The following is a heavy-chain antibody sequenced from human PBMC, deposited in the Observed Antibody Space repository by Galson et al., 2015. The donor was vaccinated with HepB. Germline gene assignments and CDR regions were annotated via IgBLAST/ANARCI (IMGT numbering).Heavy chain of an antibody. CDR3: ARDPRNPAATGRWFDP. CDR1: GYSLTSYG. J-gene: IGHJ5*02. D-gene: IGHD2-15*01. CDR2: ISAYNGDT. V-gene: IGHV1-18*04. Sequence: SVKVSCKASGYSLTSYGISWVRQAPGQGLEWMGWISAYNGDTHYAQRLQGRVTLTTDAFTSTAYMVLRSLKYDDTAVYYCARDPRNPAATGRWFDPWGQGTLVTVSS.